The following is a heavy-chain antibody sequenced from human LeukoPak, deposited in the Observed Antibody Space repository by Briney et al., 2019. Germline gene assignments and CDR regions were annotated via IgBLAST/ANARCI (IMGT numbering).Heavy chain of an antibody. J-gene: IGHJ3*02. Sequence: EGSLRLSCAASGLTFYSHWMSWVRQAPGKGLEWVANIKQDGSEKHYADSVKGRFTISRENAKDSLYLLLNSLRAADKAVYYCASGDSFDIWGQGTMVTVSS. CDR1: GLTFYSHW. V-gene: IGHV3-7*01. CDR2: IKQDGSEK. CDR3: ASGDSFDI.